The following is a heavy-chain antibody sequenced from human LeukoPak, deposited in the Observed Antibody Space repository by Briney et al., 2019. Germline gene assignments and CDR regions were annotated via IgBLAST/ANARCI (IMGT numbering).Heavy chain of an antibody. J-gene: IGHJ3*02. Sequence: SETLSLTCTVSGGSISSYYWSWIRQPPGKGLEWIGYIYYSGSTNYNPSLKSRVTISVDTSKNQFSLKLGSVTAADTAVYYCARFVVVTAIPGAFDIWGQGTMVTVSS. CDR1: GGSISSYY. V-gene: IGHV4-59*08. CDR3: ARFVVVTAIPGAFDI. D-gene: IGHD2-21*02. CDR2: IYYSGST.